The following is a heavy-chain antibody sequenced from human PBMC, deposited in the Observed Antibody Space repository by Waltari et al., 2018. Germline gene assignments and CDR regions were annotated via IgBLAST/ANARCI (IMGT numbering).Heavy chain of an antibody. CDR3: AKHPLPLVTHKARRGGFDY. CDR1: GFTFSNYA. V-gene: IGHV3-23*01. Sequence: EVQLLESGGGLVQPGGSLRLSCAASGFTFSNYAMSWVRQAPGKGLEWVSAISGSGGSTYYADSVKGRFTISRDNSKNTLYLQMNSLRAEDTAVYYCAKHPLPLVTHKARRGGFDYWGQGTLVTVSS. D-gene: IGHD2-21*01. J-gene: IGHJ4*02. CDR2: ISGSGGST.